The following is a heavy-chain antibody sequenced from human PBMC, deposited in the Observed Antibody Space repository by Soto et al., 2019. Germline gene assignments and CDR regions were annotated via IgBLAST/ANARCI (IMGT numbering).Heavy chain of an antibody. J-gene: IGHJ4*02. CDR3: AREPGYYYGSGSPSYYFDY. D-gene: IGHD3-10*01. CDR2: IIPILGIA. CDR1: GGTFSSYT. Sequence: QVQLVQSGAEVKKPGSSVKVSCKASGGTFSSYTISWVRQAPGQGLEWMGRIIPILGIANYAQKFQGRVTITADKSTSTAYMELSSLRSEDTAVYYCAREPGYYYGSGSPSYYFDYWGQGTLVTVSS. V-gene: IGHV1-69*08.